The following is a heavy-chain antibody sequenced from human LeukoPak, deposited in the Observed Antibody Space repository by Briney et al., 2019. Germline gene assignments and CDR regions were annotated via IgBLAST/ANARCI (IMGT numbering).Heavy chain of an antibody. CDR2: IYYGGST. J-gene: IGHJ3*02. V-gene: IGHV4-39*07. D-gene: IGHD3-10*01. CDR3: ARPGRFGELWDAFDI. CDR1: GGSISSDNYY. Sequence: SETLSLTCTVSGGSISSDNYYWGWIRQSPGKGLEWIGSIYYGGSTYYNPSLKSRVTISVDTSKNQFSLKLSSVTAADTAVYYYARPGRFGELWDAFDIWGQGTMVTVSS.